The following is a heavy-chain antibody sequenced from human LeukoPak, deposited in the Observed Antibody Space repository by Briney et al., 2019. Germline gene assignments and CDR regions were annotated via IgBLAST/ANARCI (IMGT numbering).Heavy chain of an antibody. Sequence: GWSLRLSCAASGFTFSSYWMSWVRQAPGKGLEWVANIKQDGSEKYYVDSVKGRFTISRDNAKNSLYLQMNSLRAEDTAVYYCARDRSFTMIRGVIDYWGQGTLVTVSS. D-gene: IGHD3-10*01. CDR2: IKQDGSEK. CDR3: ARDRSFTMIRGVIDY. V-gene: IGHV3-7*01. J-gene: IGHJ4*02. CDR1: GFTFSSYW.